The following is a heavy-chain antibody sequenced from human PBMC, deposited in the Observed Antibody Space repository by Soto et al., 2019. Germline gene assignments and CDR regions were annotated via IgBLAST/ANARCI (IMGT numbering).Heavy chain of an antibody. D-gene: IGHD5-12*01. CDR2: IQNDGSRT. J-gene: IGHJ4*02. CDR3: AKDHDEDFGYDLDYFNS. CDR1: GFTFNYYW. Sequence: PGGSLRLSCAASGFTFNYYWMHWVRQAPGQGLVWVAHIQNDGSRTTYADSVKGRFIISRDNAKNSLFLQMNSLTADDTALYYCAKDHDEDFGYDLDYFNSWGQGTQVTVSS. V-gene: IGHV3-74*01.